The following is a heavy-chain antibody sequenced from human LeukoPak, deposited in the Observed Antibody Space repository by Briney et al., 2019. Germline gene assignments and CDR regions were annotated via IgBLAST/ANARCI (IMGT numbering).Heavy chain of an antibody. J-gene: IGHJ5*01. CDR2: IKQDGSEK. CDR1: GFTFSKYW. D-gene: IGHD4-11*01. V-gene: IGHV3-7*01. Sequence: GGSLRLSCAASGFTFSKYWMNWVRQAPGKGLEWVANIKQDGSEKFYVDSVKGRFTISRDNTKNSLYLQMNSLRAEDTDVYYCAKEGAYPIVTYDSWGQGTLVTVSS. CDR3: AKEGAYPIVTYDS.